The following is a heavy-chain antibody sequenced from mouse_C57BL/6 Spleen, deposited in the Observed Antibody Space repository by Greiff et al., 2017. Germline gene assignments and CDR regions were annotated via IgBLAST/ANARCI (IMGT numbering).Heavy chain of an antibody. CDR1: GYAFSSYW. CDR2: IYPGDGDT. J-gene: IGHJ2*01. Sequence: VQLKESGAELVKPGASVKIYCKASGYAFSSYWMNWVKQRPGKGLEWIGQIYPGDGDTNYNGKFKGKATLSADKSSSTAYMQLSSLTSEDSAVYFCARGGALTGTDYWGQGTTLTVSS. V-gene: IGHV1-80*01. D-gene: IGHD4-1*01. CDR3: ARGGALTGTDY.